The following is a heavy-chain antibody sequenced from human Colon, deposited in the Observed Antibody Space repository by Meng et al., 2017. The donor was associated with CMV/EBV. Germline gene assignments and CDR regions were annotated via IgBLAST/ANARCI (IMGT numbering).Heavy chain of an antibody. Sequence: ASVKVSCKASGYTFISYGFNWVRQAPGRGLEWMGWVHPNSGGTNYAQKFKGRVTMTRATSISTVYMEVSRLTSDDTAVYYCARDMRGCDTASCYTGGEYGIDVWGQGTTVTVSS. CDR2: VHPNSGGT. CDR1: GYTFISYG. J-gene: IGHJ6*02. V-gene: IGHV1-2*02. CDR3: ARDMRGCDTASCYTGGEYGIDV. D-gene: IGHD2-2*02.